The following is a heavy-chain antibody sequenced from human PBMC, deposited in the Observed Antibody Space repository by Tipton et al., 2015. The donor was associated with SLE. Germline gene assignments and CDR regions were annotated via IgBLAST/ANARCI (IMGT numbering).Heavy chain of an antibody. CDR3: ARRGHFGFDY. D-gene: IGHD2/OR15-2a*01. Sequence: TLSLTCTVSGGSISSYYWSWIRQPPGKGLEWIGYIYYSGSTNYNPSLKSLVTISVDTSKNQFSLKLSSVTAADTAVYYCARRGHFGFDYWGQGTLVTVSS. CDR2: IYYSGST. J-gene: IGHJ4*02. V-gene: IGHV4-59*01. CDR1: GGSISSYY.